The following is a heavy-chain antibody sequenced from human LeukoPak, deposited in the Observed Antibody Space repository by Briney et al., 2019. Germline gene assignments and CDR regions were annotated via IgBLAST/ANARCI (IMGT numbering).Heavy chain of an antibody. Sequence: ASETLSLSCTVSGGSVSSGSYYWSWIRQPPGKGLEWIGYIYYSGSTNYNPSLKSRVTISVDTSKNQFSLKLSSVTAADTAVYYCASAMVATLGGMDVWGQGTTVTVSS. V-gene: IGHV4-61*01. J-gene: IGHJ6*02. CDR1: GGSVSSGSYY. D-gene: IGHD5-12*01. CDR2: IYYSGST. CDR3: ASAMVATLGGMDV.